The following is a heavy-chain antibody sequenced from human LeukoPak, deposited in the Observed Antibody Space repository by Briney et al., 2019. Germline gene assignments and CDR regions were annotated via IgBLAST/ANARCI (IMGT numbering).Heavy chain of an antibody. J-gene: IGHJ5*02. CDR1: GGSISSSSYY. D-gene: IGHD3-10*01. V-gene: IGHV4-39*07. CDR3: TRDSGVGGEDKFDP. CDR2: IYYSGST. Sequence: SETLSLTCTVSGGSISSSSYYWGWIRQPPGKGLEWIGSIYYSGSTYYNPSLKSRVTISVDTSKNQFSLKLSSATAADTAVYYCTRDSGVGGEDKFDPWGQGTLVTVSS.